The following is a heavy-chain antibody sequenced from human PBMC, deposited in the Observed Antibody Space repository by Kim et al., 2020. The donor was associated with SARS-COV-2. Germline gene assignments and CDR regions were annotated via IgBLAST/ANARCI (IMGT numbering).Heavy chain of an antibody. CDR2: T. CDR3: ARAPPSNWFDP. J-gene: IGHJ5*02. V-gene: IGHV4-59*01. Sequence: TNSNPSRKSRITISVDTSKTQFSLKLMSVTAADTAVYYCARAPPSNWFDPWGQGTLVTVSS.